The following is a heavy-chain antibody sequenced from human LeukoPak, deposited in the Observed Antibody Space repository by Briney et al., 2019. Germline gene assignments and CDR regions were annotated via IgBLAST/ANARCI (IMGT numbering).Heavy chain of an antibody. Sequence: ASVKASCKASRYTFTSYVIIWVRQAPGHGLECMGWINAYNSNTNYEQKLQGRVTMTTGTYTSTAYMELRSLRSDDTAVYYCARSGRYYGSGRLDDYWGQGTLVTVSS. CDR2: INAYNSNT. V-gene: IGHV1-18*01. CDR1: RYTFTSYV. J-gene: IGHJ4*02. D-gene: IGHD3-10*01. CDR3: ARSGRYYGSGRLDDY.